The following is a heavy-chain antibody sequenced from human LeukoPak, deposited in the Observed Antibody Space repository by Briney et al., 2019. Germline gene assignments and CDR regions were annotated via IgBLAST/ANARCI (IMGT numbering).Heavy chain of an antibody. J-gene: IGHJ6*02. CDR1: GFTFDDYA. V-gene: IGHV3-9*01. D-gene: IGHD3-22*01. CDR2: ISWNSGSI. Sequence: PGRSLRLSCAASGFTFDDYAMHWVRQAPGKGLEWVSGISWNSGSIGYADSVKGRFTISRDNAKNSLYLQMNSLRAEDTAVYYCARETLAYYYDSSGYSDYYGMDVWGQGTTVTVSS. CDR3: ARETLAYYYDSSGYSDYYGMDV.